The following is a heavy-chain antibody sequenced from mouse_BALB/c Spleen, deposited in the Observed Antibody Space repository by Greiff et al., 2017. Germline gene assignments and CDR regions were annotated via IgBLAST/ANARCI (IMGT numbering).Heavy chain of an antibody. V-gene: IGHV1-80*01. CDR3: ARGITTVNAMDY. J-gene: IGHJ4*01. CDR2: IYPGDGDT. Sequence: VQLQQSGAELVRPGSSVKISCKASGYAFSSYWMNWVKQRPGQGLEWIGQIYPGDGDTNYNGKFKGKATLTADKSSSTAYMQLSSLTSEDSAVYFCARGITTVNAMDYWGQGTSVTVSS. CDR1: GYAFSSYW. D-gene: IGHD2-4*01.